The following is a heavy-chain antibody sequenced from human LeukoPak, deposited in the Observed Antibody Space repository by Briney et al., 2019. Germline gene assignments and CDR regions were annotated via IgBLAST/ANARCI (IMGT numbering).Heavy chain of an antibody. V-gene: IGHV3-23*01. CDR3: ARDVAWGAFDY. CDR1: GFTFRNHG. Sequence: GGSLRLSCAASGFTFRNHGMNWVRQAPGKGLEWHSGISPLCVGRYYADSVKGPFTISRDDSTSTLSLQMNSLRVEDTAVYYCARDVAWGAFDYWGQGTLVTVSS. CDR2: ISPLCVGR. D-gene: IGHD7-27*01. J-gene: IGHJ4*02.